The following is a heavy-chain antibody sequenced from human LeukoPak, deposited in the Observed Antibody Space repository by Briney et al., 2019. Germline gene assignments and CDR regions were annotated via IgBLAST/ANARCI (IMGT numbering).Heavy chain of an antibody. D-gene: IGHD5-12*01. CDR2: IYHSGST. CDR1: GYSISSGYY. Sequence: SETLSLTCTVSGYSISSGYYWGWIRQPPGKGLEWIGSIYHSGSTYYNPSLKSRVTISVDTSKNQFSLKLSSVTAADTAVYYCTWLRGDNDYWGQGTLVTVSS. CDR3: TWLRGDNDY. J-gene: IGHJ4*02. V-gene: IGHV4-38-2*02.